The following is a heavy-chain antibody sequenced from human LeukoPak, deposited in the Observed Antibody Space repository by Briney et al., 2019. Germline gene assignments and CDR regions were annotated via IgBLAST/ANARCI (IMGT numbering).Heavy chain of an antibody. CDR3: ARGPHYALGIYFDY. Sequence: SETLSLTCTVSGGSISGDYWSWIRQPAGKGLEWIGRIYSSGRTDYNPSLKSRVTMSVDTSKNQFSLKLNSVTAADTAVYYCARGPHYALGIYFDYWGQGTLVTVSS. V-gene: IGHV4-4*07. D-gene: IGHD7-27*01. CDR1: GGSISGDY. CDR2: IYSSGRT. J-gene: IGHJ4*02.